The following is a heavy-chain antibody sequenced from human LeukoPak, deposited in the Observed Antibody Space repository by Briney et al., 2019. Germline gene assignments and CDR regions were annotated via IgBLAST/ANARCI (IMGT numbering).Heavy chain of an antibody. Sequence: GGSLRLSCAASGFTVSSNYMSWVRQAPGKGLEWVATIKHDLSEKYYGDSVKGRFTVSRDNPKNSLFLQMNSLRVEDTALYFCAKWDFFGDYFSFDPRGQGTRVTVSS. CDR1: GFTVSSNY. CDR3: AKWDFFGDYFSFDP. D-gene: IGHD1-26*01. V-gene: IGHV3-7*01. J-gene: IGHJ5*02. CDR2: IKHDLSEK.